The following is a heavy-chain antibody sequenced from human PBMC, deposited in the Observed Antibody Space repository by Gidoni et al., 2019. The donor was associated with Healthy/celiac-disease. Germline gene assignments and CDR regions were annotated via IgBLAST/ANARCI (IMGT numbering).Heavy chain of an antibody. CDR2: IWYDGSNK. CDR1: GFTFSSYG. V-gene: IGHV3-33*01. Sequence: QVQLVESGGGVVQPGRSLRLSCAASGFTFSSYGMHWVRQAPGKGLEWVAVIWYDGSNKYYADSVKGRFTISRDNSKNTLYLQMNSLRAEDTAVYYCARVPYSSGYCIDYWGQGTLVTVSS. CDR3: ARVPYSSGYCIDY. J-gene: IGHJ4*02. D-gene: IGHD3-22*01.